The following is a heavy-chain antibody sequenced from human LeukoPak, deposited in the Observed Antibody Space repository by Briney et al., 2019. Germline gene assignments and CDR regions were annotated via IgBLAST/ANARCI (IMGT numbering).Heavy chain of an antibody. CDR2: ISAYNGNT. Sequence: ASVKVSCKASGYTFTSYGISWVRQAPGQGLEWMGWISAYNGNTNYAQKFQGRVTMTTDTSTSTAYMELRSLRSDDTAVYYCARDTIVGATGDFDYWGQGTLVTVSS. CDR3: ARDTIVGATGDFDY. J-gene: IGHJ4*02. D-gene: IGHD1-26*01. CDR1: GYTFTSYG. V-gene: IGHV1-18*01.